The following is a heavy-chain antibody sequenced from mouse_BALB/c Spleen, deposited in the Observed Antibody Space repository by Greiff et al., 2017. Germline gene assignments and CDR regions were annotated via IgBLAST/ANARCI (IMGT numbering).Heavy chain of an antibody. CDR3: ARHYYGSSYPFAY. CDR1: GFTFSSYT. D-gene: IGHD1-1*01. J-gene: IGHJ3*01. CDR2: ISNGGGST. V-gene: IGHV5-12-2*01. Sequence: EVQVVESGGGLVQPGGSLKLSCAASGFTFSSYTMSWVRQTPEKRLEWVAYISNGGGSTYYPDTVKGRFTISRDNAKNTLYLQMSSLKSEDTAMYYCARHYYGSSYPFAYWGQGTLVTVSA.